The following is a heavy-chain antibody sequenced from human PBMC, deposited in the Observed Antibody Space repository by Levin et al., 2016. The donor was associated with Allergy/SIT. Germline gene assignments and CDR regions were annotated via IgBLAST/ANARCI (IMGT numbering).Heavy chain of an antibody. Sequence: SETLSLTCAVSGYSISSGYYWGWIRQSPGKGLEWIGTLYHPVTTYYNPSLESRVTISVDTSRNKFSLNLSSVTAADTAVYFCARGGGLRYFDLWGRGTLVTVSS. CDR3: ARGGGLRYFDL. CDR2: LYHPVTT. CDR1: GYSISSGYY. V-gene: IGHV4-38-2*01. J-gene: IGHJ2*01. D-gene: IGHD3-16*01.